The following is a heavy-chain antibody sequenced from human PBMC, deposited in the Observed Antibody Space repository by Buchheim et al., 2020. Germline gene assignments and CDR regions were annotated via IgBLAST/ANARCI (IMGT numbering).Heavy chain of an antibody. Sequence: QVTLRESGPALVKPTQTLTLTCTFSGFSLSTSGMCVSWIRQPPGKALEWLALIDWDDDKYYSTSLKTRLTFSKDTSKNQVVLTMTNMDPVDTATYYCARIRLYYYDSSGYGYYYGMDVWGQGTT. CDR1: GFSLSTSGMC. CDR3: ARIRLYYYDSSGYGYYYGMDV. V-gene: IGHV2-70*01. D-gene: IGHD3-22*01. J-gene: IGHJ6*02. CDR2: IDWDDDK.